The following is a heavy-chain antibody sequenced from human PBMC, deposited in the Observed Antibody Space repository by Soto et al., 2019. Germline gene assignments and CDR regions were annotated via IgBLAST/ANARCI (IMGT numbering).Heavy chain of an antibody. V-gene: IGHV3-30-3*01. J-gene: IGHJ6*02. Sequence: QAQLVESGGGVIQPGRSLRLSCAASGFTFKNYALHWVRQAPGTGLEWVAVISFDGDKRYYADTVKGRFTISRDNFRNPLYLPMNNLRVEDAALYFCAREDDYNYRYFNYGLDVWGPGTRVTVSS. CDR3: AREDDYNYRYFNYGLDV. D-gene: IGHD5-12*01. CDR2: ISFDGDKR. CDR1: GFTFKNYA.